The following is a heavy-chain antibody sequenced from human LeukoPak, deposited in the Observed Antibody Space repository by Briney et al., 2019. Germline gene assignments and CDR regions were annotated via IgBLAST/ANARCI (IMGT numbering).Heavy chain of an antibody. J-gene: IGHJ3*02. V-gene: IGHV1-18*01. CDR3: ARDPPRNIVVVPAALRGDAFDI. CDR2: ISAYNGNT. D-gene: IGHD2-2*01. CDR1: GYTFTSYG. Sequence: ASVKVSCKASGYTFTSYGISWVRQAPGQGLEWMGWISAYNGNTNYTQKLQGRVTMTTDTSTSTAYMELRSLRSDDTAVYYCARDPPRNIVVVPAALRGDAFDIWGQGTMVTVSS.